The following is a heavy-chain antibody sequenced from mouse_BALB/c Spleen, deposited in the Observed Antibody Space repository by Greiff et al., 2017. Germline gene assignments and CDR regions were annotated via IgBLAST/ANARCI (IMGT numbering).Heavy chain of an antibody. CDR1: GFTFSSYA. Sequence: EVMLVESGGGLVKPGGSLKLSCAASGFTFSSYAMSWVRQTPEKRLEWVATISSGGSYTYYPDSVKGRFTISRDNAKNTLYLQMSSLRSEDTAMYYCARHDSLNYFDYWGQGTTLTVSS. CDR2: ISSGGSYT. CDR3: ARHDSLNYFDY. V-gene: IGHV5-9-3*01. J-gene: IGHJ2*01.